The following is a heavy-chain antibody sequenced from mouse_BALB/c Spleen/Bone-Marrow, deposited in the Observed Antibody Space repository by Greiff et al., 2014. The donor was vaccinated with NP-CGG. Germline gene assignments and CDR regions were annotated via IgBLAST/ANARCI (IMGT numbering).Heavy chain of an antibody. CDR1: GYNFTSYW. D-gene: IGHD3-3*01. CDR3: AEFCQQGLLAY. CDR2: IYPGSGST. V-gene: IGHV1-55*01. Sequence: QVQLQQPGAELVKPGTSVKLSCKASGYNFTSYWINWVKLRPGQGLEWIGDIYPGSGSTNYNEKFKSKATLTVDTSSSTAYMQPSSLPSRDSALYSGAEFCQQGLLAYWGQGTLVTVPA. J-gene: IGHJ3*01.